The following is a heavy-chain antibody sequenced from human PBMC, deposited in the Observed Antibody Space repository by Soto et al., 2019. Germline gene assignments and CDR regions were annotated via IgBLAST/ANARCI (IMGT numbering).Heavy chain of an antibody. CDR1: GFTFSSYA. V-gene: IGHV3-64*01. Sequence: EVQLVESGGGLVQPGGSLRLSCAASGFTFSSYAMHWVRQAPGKGLEYVSAISPDGRNTYYANSVKGRFTISRDNSKDTLYLQMGSLRAEDMAVYYCAKDGPYYYGSVSYYGVDYWGQGTLVTVSS. J-gene: IGHJ4*02. CDR3: AKDGPYYYGSVSYYGVDY. CDR2: ISPDGRNT. D-gene: IGHD3-10*01.